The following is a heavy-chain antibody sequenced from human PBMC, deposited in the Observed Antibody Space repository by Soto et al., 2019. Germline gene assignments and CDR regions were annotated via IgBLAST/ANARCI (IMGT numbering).Heavy chain of an antibody. CDR2: INPSGGST. Sequence: QVQLVQSGAEVKEPGASVKVSCKASGYTFANNYVHWVRQAPGQGLEWMGIINPSGGSTSYAQTFTGRVTMTADTSTSTVYMELRRLGPDDTAVYYCARYLVGGYKAFYCGLDVWGQGTTVIV. CDR1: GYTFANNY. V-gene: IGHV1-46*01. CDR3: ARYLVGGYKAFYCGLDV. D-gene: IGHD3-10*01. J-gene: IGHJ6*02.